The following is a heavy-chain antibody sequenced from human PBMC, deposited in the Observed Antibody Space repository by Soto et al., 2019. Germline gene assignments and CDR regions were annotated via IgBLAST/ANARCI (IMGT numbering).Heavy chain of an antibody. D-gene: IGHD3-16*01. Sequence: SETLSLTCTVSGGSISSSSYYWGWIRQPPGKGLEWIGSIYYSGSTYYNPSLKSRVTISVDTSKNQFSLKLSSVTAADTAVYYCARGGQHEGYNWFDPWGQGTLVTVSS. CDR2: IYYSGST. V-gene: IGHV4-39*01. J-gene: IGHJ5*02. CDR1: GGSISSSSYY. CDR3: ARGGQHEGYNWFDP.